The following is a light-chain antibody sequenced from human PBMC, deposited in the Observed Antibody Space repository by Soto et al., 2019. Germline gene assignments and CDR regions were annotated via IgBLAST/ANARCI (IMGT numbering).Light chain of an antibody. CDR2: SDN. V-gene: IGLV1-44*01. Sequence: QSVLTQPPSASGTPGQRVTISCSGSSSNIGTNTVTWYQLLPGAAPKLLIYSDNQRPSGVPDRFSGSRSGTSASLSISGLESVNDADYYCAAWDLSPVVFGGGTKLT. CDR1: SSNIGTNT. J-gene: IGLJ2*01. CDR3: AAWDLSPVV.